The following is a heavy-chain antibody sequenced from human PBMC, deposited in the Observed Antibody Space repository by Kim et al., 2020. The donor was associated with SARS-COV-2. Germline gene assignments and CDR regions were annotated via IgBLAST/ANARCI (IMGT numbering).Heavy chain of an antibody. CDR1: GYSFTSYW. CDR3: ARGVDDYGDYERWFDP. V-gene: IGHV5-51*01. Sequence: GDSLKISCKGSGYSFTSYWIGWVRQMPGKGLEWMGIIYPGDSDTRYSPSFQGQVTISADKSISTAYLQWSSLKASDTAMYYCARGVDDYGDYERWFDPWGQGTLVTVSS. J-gene: IGHJ5*02. CDR2: IYPGDSDT. D-gene: IGHD4-17*01.